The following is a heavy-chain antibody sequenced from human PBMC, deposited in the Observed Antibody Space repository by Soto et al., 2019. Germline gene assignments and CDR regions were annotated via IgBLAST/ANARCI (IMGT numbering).Heavy chain of an antibody. CDR3: ARSDGSGYRAFDF. V-gene: IGHV1-69*02. Sequence: QVQLVQSGAEVKRPGSSVQVSCKASGDTFNFYSINWVRQAPGLGLEWMGRVNPIVSMSNYAQKFQGRVTMTADKSTITAYMELSSLRSEDTAIYYWARSDGSGYRAFDFWGQGALVTVSS. D-gene: IGHD3-10*01. CDR1: GDTFNFYS. J-gene: IGHJ4*02. CDR2: VNPIVSMS.